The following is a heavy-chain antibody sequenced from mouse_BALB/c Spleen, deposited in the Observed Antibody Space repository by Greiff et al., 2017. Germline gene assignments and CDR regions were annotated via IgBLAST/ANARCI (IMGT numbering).Heavy chain of an antibody. CDR3: ARAWDYYAMDY. CDR2: INPSSGYT. Sequence: VQLQQSGAELAKPGASVKMSCKASGYTFTSYWMHWVKQRPGQGLEWIGYINPSSGYTNYNQKFKDKATLTADKSSSTAYMQLSSLTSEDSAVYYCARAWDYYAMDYWGQGTSVTVSS. CDR1: GYTFTSYW. J-gene: IGHJ4*01. D-gene: IGHD4-1*01. V-gene: IGHV1-7*01.